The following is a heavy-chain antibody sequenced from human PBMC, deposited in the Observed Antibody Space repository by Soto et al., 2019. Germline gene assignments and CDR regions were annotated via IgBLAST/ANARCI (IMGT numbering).Heavy chain of an antibody. CDR1: SGSLSGYY. D-gene: IGHD6-6*01. Sequence: ASETLSLTCSLYSGSLSGYYWSWIRQPPGKGLEWIGEISPSGTTNYSPSLKRRVSISVDTSKNQFSLNLTSLTAADTAVYYCARAPKVSGSAQTRPDFWGQGSLVTVS. J-gene: IGHJ4*02. V-gene: IGHV4-34*01. CDR2: ISPSGTT. CDR3: ARAPKVSGSAQTRPDF.